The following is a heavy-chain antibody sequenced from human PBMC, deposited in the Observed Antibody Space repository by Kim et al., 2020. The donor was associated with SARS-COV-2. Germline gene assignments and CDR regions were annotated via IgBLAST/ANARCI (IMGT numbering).Heavy chain of an antibody. Sequence: GGSLRLSCAASGFTFSSYAMSWVRQAPGKGLEWVSAISGSGGSTYYADSVKGRFTISRDNSKNTLYLQMNSLRAEDTAVYYCARALVLLWFGEDDYFDYWGQGTLVTVSS. CDR1: GFTFSSYA. D-gene: IGHD3-10*01. V-gene: IGHV3-23*01. CDR2: ISGSGGST. CDR3: ARALVLLWFGEDDYFDY. J-gene: IGHJ4*02.